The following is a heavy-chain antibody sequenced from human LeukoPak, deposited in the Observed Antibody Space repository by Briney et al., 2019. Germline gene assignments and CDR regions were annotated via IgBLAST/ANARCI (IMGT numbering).Heavy chain of an antibody. J-gene: IGHJ4*02. Sequence: ASVTVSCTSSGYTFTSYGFSWVRQAHGQGLEWMGWISAYNGNTNFAQKLQGRVTMTTDTSTSTAYMELRSLRSDDTAVYYCARGMTTVTTLLDYWGQGNLVTVSS. D-gene: IGHD4-17*01. V-gene: IGHV1-18*01. CDR1: GYTFTSYG. CDR2: ISAYNGNT. CDR3: ARGMTTVTTLLDY.